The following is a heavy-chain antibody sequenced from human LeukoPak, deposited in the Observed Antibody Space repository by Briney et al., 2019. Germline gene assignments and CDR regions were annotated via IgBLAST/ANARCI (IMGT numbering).Heavy chain of an antibody. D-gene: IGHD3-10*01. CDR2: MNPNSGNT. Sequence: ASVKVSCKASGYTFTSYDINWVRQATGQGLEWMGWMNPNSGNTGYAQKFQGRVTITADESTSTAYMELSSLRSEDTAVYYCARGLWFGELLSPFDYWGQGTLVTVSS. CDR3: ARGLWFGELLSPFDY. CDR1: GYTFTSYD. J-gene: IGHJ4*02. V-gene: IGHV1-8*01.